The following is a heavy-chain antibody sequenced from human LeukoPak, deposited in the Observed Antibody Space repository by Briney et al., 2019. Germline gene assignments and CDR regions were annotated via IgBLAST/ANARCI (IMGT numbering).Heavy chain of an antibody. D-gene: IGHD3-16*01. V-gene: IGHV1-69*05. Sequence: ASVKVSCKASGGTFSSYAISWVRQAPGQGLEWMGGIIPIFGTANYVQKFQGRVTITTDESTSTAYMELSSLRSEDTAVYYCARGNPLGVWYFDLWGRGTLVTVSS. CDR3: ARGNPLGVWYFDL. CDR2: IIPIFGTA. J-gene: IGHJ2*01. CDR1: GGTFSSYA.